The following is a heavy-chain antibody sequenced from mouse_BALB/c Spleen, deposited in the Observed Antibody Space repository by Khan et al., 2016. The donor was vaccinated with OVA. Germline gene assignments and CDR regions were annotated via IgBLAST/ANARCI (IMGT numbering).Heavy chain of an antibody. CDR1: GFSLTTYG. J-gene: IGHJ4*01. CDR3: ARSNFYAMDY. D-gene: IGHD2-5*01. CDR2: IWSDGKT. V-gene: IGHV2-6-2*01. Sequence: QVQLKESGPDLVAPSQSLSITCTVSGFSLTTYGVHWVRQPPGKGLEWLGVIWSDGKTTYNSPLKSRLSISKDNSKSQVFLTMTSPQTDDTAMYHCARSNFYAMDYWGQGTSVTVSS.